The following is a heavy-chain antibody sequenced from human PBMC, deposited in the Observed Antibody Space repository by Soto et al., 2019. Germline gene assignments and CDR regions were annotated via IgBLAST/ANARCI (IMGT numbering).Heavy chain of an antibody. J-gene: IGHJ4*02. CDR3: ARKRQLVYFDY. Sequence: QVQLVQSGAEVKEPGASVKVSCKASGYTFTYYTIHWVRQAPGQGLEWMGSISSGNXNTKFSQKFQDRVTFTRDTXXXXXXXXXXXXXXXXXXXXXXARKRQLVYFDYWGQGTLVTVSS. D-gene: IGHD6-6*01. CDR2: ISSGNXNT. V-gene: IGHV1-3*01. CDR1: GYTFTYYT.